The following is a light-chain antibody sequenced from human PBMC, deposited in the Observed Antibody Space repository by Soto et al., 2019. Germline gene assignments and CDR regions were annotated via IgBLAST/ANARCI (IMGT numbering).Light chain of an antibody. CDR3: SAYGGSTLV. J-gene: IGLJ3*02. CDR1: SSDVGSNSL. V-gene: IGLV2-23*01. CDR2: EGS. Sequence: QSGLTQPASVSGSPGQSITISCTGTSSDVGSNSLVSWYQQHPGKAPRLMIYEGSKRPSGVSNRFSGSRSANTASLTISGLQADDESEYYCSAYGGSTLVFGGGTKLTVL.